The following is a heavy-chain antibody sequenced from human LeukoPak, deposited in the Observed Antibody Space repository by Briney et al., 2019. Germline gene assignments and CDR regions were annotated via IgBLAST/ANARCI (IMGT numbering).Heavy chain of an antibody. V-gene: IGHV3-23*01. CDR2: ISGSGGST. D-gene: IGHD5-18*01. J-gene: IGHJ4*02. Sequence: PGGSLRLSCAASGFTFSSYAMSWVREAPGKALEWVSAISGSGGSTYYADSGKGRFTISRDNSKNTLYLQMNSLRAEDTAVYYCAKDQDTAMAFDYWGQGTLVTVSS. CDR1: GFTFSSYA. CDR3: AKDQDTAMAFDY.